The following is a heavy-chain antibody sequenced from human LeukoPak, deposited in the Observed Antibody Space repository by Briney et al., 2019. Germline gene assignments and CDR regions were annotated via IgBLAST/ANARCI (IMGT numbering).Heavy chain of an antibody. D-gene: IGHD3-10*01. V-gene: IGHV4-59*01. CDR1: GGTISSYY. CDR2: IYYSGST. J-gene: IGHJ4*02. Sequence: WETLSLTCTVSGGTISSYYRSWVRQPPGKGLEWIGYIYYSGSTKYNPSLKSGVTISVDTAKTQFSLKLSSVTAADTAVYLCARGGYYGSGSYSIDYWGQGTLVTVSS. CDR3: ARGGYYGSGSYSIDY.